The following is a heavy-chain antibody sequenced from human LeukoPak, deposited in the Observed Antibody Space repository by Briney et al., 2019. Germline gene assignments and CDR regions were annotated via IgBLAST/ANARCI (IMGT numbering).Heavy chain of an antibody. D-gene: IGHD2-15*01. CDR3: TRFQCSGGSCGLVD. Sequence: QPSETLSLTCTVSGGSISSSSDYWMHWVRQAPGKGLVWVSRIKNDVSTITYADSVKGRFTISRDNAKNTVYLQMNSLRVEDTAVYYCTRFQCSGGSCGLVDWGQGTLVTVSS. CDR1: GGSISSSSDYW. J-gene: IGHJ4*02. CDR2: IKNDVSTI. V-gene: IGHV3-74*03.